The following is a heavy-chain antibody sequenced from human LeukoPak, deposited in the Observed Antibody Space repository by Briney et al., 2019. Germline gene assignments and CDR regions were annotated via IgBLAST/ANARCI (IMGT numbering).Heavy chain of an antibody. J-gene: IGHJ4*02. CDR2: IYYIGST. CDR1: GASISSYY. D-gene: IGHD1-7*01. Sequence: SETLSLTCTVSGASISSYYWSWIRQPPAKGLECIGYIYYIGSTNYNPSLKSRVTISVDTSKNQFSLKLTSVTPADTAVYYCARDSNWNYDYWGQGTLVTVSS. CDR3: ARDSNWNYDY. V-gene: IGHV4-59*01.